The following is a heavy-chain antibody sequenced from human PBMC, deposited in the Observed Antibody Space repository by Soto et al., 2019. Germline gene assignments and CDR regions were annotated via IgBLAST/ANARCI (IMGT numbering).Heavy chain of an antibody. Sequence: GGSLRLSCAASGFTFSESFMSWIRQVPGKGLEWVSSISTTSTFTDYAASLKGRVTVSRDNSRNALFLQLDSLRDEDTAVYFCARGAVSRQHFYYGFDVWGQGTTVTVSS. CDR3: ARGAVSRQHFYYGFDV. D-gene: IGHD4-17*01. CDR1: GFTFSESF. J-gene: IGHJ6*02. V-gene: IGHV3-11*06. CDR2: ISTTSTFT.